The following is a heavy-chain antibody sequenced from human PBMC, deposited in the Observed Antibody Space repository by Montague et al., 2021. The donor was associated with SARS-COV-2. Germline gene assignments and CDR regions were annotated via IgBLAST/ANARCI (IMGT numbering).Heavy chain of an antibody. V-gene: IGHV4-34*01. CDR3: ARGRQHFNMIVVVMTGGEYYFDY. CDR1: GGSFSDYF. D-gene: IGHD3-22*01. Sequence: LSLPFSFSGGSFSDYFWTWIRQPPGKGLEWIGEINHRGTSNYNPSLKSRVSISVDTSKNQFSLYLGSVTAADTAVYYCARGRQHFNMIVVVMTGGEYYFDYWGQGTLVTVSS. CDR2: INHRGTS. J-gene: IGHJ4*02.